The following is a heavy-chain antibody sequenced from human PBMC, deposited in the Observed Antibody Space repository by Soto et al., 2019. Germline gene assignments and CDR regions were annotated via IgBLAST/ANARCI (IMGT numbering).Heavy chain of an antibody. CDR3: ARVSWREKYGMDV. J-gene: IGHJ6*02. CDR2: ITFSGNTV. Sequence: GGSLRLSXAASGFTFSDSYMSWIRQAPGKGLEWISYITFSGNTVYYADSLKGRFTISRDNAKNSLYLQMNRLRAEDTAVYYCARVSWREKYGMDVWGQGTTVTVSS. V-gene: IGHV3-11*01. CDR1: GFTFSDSY.